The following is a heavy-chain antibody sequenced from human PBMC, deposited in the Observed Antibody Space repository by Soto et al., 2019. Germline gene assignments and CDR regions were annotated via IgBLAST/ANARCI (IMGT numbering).Heavy chain of an antibody. CDR2: INAGNGNT. D-gene: IGHD3-22*01. CDR3: ARCRNYYDSSGYYGDY. J-gene: IGHJ4*02. Sequence: QVQLVQSGAEVKKPGASVKVSCKASGYTFTSYAMHWVRKAPGQRLEWMGWINAGNGNTKYSQKFQGRVTITRDTSASTAYMELSSLRSEDTAVYYCARCRNYYDSSGYYGDYWGQGTLVTVSS. V-gene: IGHV1-3*01. CDR1: GYTFTSYA.